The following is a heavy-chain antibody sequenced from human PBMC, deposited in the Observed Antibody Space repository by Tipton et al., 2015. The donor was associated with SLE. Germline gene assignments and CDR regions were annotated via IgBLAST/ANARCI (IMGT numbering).Heavy chain of an antibody. CDR2: THPGDSDT. CDR1: GYTFTNFW. V-gene: IGHV5-51*03. J-gene: IGHJ5*01. D-gene: IGHD4-23*01. Sequence: QSGAEVKKPGESLKISCEASGYTFTNFWIGWVRQMPGKGLEWMGITHPGDSDTIYSPSFQGRVTISADKSIGTAYLQWSSLQASDTAMYYCARALGLNGSYYLLDSWGQGTLVTVSS. CDR3: ARALGLNGSYYLLDS.